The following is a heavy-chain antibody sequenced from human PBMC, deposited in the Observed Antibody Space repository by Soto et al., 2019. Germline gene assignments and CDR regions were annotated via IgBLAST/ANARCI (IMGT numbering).Heavy chain of an antibody. D-gene: IGHD2-15*01. CDR1: GFTFSSYA. J-gene: IGHJ4*02. V-gene: IGHV3-23*01. CDR2: ISGSGGST. Sequence: GGSLRLSCAASGFTFSSYAMSWVRQAPGKGLEWVSAISGSGGSTYYADSVKGRFTISRDNSKNTLYLQMNSLRAEDTAVYYCAKDLVMVVAGDWRGNDYWGQGTLVTVSS. CDR3: AKDLVMVVAGDWRGNDY.